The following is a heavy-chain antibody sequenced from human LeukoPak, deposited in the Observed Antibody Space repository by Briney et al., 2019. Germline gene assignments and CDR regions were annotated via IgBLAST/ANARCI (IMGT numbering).Heavy chain of an antibody. V-gene: IGHV3-21*01. CDR3: ARALTTLTYEGY. CDR1: GFTFSSYT. J-gene: IGHJ4*02. Sequence: GSLRLSCAASGFTFSSYTMHWIRQAPGKGLEWVSSISGSNSYIFYADSVKGRFTVSRDNAKDSLYLQMNSPRAEDTAVYYCARALTTLTYEGYWGQGTLVTVSS. CDR2: ISGSNSYI. D-gene: IGHD1-1*01.